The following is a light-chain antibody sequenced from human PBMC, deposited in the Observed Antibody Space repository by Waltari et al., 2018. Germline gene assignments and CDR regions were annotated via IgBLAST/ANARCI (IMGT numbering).Light chain of an antibody. J-gene: IGKJ4*01. Sequence: IVLTHSPGPLSLSPGARAPLPCRASQSVTSNYLAWYQQKPRQAPWPLSFGASIRAPGFPDRFSGSGSGTDFTLTICRLEPEDFAVFYCQQYGSSPLTFGGGTKVEIK. CDR3: QQYGSSPLT. CDR1: QSVTSNY. CDR2: GAS. V-gene: IGKV3-20*01.